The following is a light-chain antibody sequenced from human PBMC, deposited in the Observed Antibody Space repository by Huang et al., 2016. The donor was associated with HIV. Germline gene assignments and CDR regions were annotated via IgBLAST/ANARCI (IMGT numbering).Light chain of an antibody. CDR2: AAS. CDR1: QSVGSN. V-gene: IGKV3-15*01. Sequence: EIVMTQSPATLSVSPGERATLSCRASQSVGSNSAWYQQRRGQAPRLLIYAASARACGIRARYSGSGHGTELRLTVSSLQYEDFGGNYGQQNKTWRRTFGQGTRV. J-gene: IGKJ1*01. CDR3: QQNKTWRRT.